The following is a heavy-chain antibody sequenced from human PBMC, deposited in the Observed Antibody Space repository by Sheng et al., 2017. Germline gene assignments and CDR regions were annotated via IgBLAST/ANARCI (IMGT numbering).Heavy chain of an antibody. Sequence: PGGSLRLSCAASGFTFSDYYMSWIRQAPGKGLEWVSYISSSGSTIYYADSVKGRFTISRDNAKNSLYLQMNSLRAEDTAVYYCAREECSTSCYYYYGMDVWGQGTTVTGLL. V-gene: IGHV3-11*01. CDR2: ISSSGSTI. D-gene: IGHD2-2*01. J-gene: IGHJ6*02. CDR3: AREECSTSCYYYYGMDV. CDR1: GFTFSDYY.